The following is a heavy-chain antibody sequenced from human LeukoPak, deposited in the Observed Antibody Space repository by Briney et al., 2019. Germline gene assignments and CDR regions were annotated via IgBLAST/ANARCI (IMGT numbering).Heavy chain of an antibody. CDR2: ISSNGGST. CDR3: VKDKYPVVVAATLDY. V-gene: IGHV3-64D*09. D-gene: IGHD2-15*01. CDR1: GFTFSNYA. Sequence: GVTLRLSCSASGFTFSNYAMHWVRQAHGKGLEYVSAISSNGGSTYYADSVKGRFIISRDNSKNTLYLQMSSLRAEDTAVYYCVKDKYPVVVAATLDYWGQGTLVTVSS. J-gene: IGHJ4*02.